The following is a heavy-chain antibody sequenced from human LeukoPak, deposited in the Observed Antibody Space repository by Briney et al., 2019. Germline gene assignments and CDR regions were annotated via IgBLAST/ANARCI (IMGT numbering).Heavy chain of an antibody. J-gene: IGHJ4*02. CDR2: ISGNGSPI. Sequence: PGGSLRLSCAASGFTFSSYEMNWVRQAPGKGLEWVSYISGNGSPIYYADSVKGRFTIPRDNSKNSLFLQLNSLRADDTAVYYCARDPEFSYGYYFDYWGQGTLVTVSS. D-gene: IGHD5-18*01. CDR3: ARDPEFSYGYYFDY. V-gene: IGHV3-48*03. CDR1: GFTFSSYE.